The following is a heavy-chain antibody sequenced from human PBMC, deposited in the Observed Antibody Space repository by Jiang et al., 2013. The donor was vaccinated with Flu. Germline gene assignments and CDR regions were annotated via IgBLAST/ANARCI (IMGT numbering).Heavy chain of an antibody. D-gene: IGHD3-10*01. V-gene: IGHV4-34*01. CDR3: ARDAYYYGSGSYRMIDY. Sequence: PSLKSRVTISVDTSKNQFSLKLSSVTAADTAVYYCARDAYYYGSGSYRMIDYWGQGTLVTVSS. J-gene: IGHJ4*02.